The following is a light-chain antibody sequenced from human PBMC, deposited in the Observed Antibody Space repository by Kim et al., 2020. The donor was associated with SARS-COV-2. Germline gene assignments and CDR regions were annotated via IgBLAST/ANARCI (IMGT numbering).Light chain of an antibody. Sequence: EIVMTQSPATLSVSPGERATLSCRASQSVSSNLAWYQQKPGQAPRLLIYGASTRATGIPARFSGSGSGTEFTLTISSLQSEDFAVYYCQPYKKWPPGYTLGQGNKREI. J-gene: IGKJ2*01. CDR1: QSVSSN. CDR3: QPYKKWPPGYT. CDR2: GAS. V-gene: IGKV3-15*01.